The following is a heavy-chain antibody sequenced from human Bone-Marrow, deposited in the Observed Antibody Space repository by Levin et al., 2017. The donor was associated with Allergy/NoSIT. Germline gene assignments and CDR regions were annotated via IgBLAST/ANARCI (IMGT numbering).Heavy chain of an antibody. CDR1: EFTFSGYW. D-gene: IGHD1-7*01. J-gene: IGHJ4*02. Sequence: GGSLRLSCSASEFTFSGYWMHWVRQPPGEGLVWVSRINTDGRTTNYADSVKGRFTISRDNAKKTLYLQMNSLRAEDTAVYYCATAGNYRFDNWGQGTLVTVSS. CDR2: INTDGRTT. V-gene: IGHV3-74*01. CDR3: ATAGNYRFDN.